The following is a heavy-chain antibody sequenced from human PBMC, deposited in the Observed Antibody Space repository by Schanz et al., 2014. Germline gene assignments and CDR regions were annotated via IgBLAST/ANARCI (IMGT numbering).Heavy chain of an antibody. J-gene: IGHJ4*01. V-gene: IGHV4-34*01. Sequence: QVQLQQWGAGLLKPSETLSLTCAVYGGSFSGYYWTWIRQPPGKGLEWIGEIHHSGSTNYNPSLKSRVTISMDPSKTHFSLKLSSVTAADTAVYYCARGEWSTSQFDYWGHGTLVTVSS. CDR1: GGSFSGYY. CDR3: ARGEWSTSQFDY. CDR2: IHHSGST. D-gene: IGHD2-2*01.